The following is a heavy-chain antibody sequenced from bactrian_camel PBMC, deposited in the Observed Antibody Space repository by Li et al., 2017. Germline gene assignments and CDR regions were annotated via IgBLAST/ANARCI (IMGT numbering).Heavy chain of an antibody. CDR1: GYTSRWYC. Sequence: VQLVESGGGLVQPGGSLRLSCAASGYTSRWYCMAWFRQAPGKERERVAVFNTGGGSTYYADSVKGRFTISQDNAKNTLYLQMNSLKPEDTGMYYCAADSVPCDYNDYRPGSDFGYWGQGTQVTVS. CDR2: FNTGGGST. J-gene: IGHJ6*01. D-gene: IGHD4*01. V-gene: IGHV3S1*01. CDR3: AADSVPCDYNDYRPGSDFGY.